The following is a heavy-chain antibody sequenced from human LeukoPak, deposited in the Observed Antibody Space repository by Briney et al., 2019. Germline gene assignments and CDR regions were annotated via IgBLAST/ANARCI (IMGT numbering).Heavy chain of an antibody. V-gene: IGHV3-74*01. Sequence: PGGSLRLSCVASEFNFFSYGVQWVRQAPGKGLVWVSRLFTDGTTTSYADSVKGRFTISRDNAKNTLYLQMNSLRAEDTAVYYCARELPREVTLDYWGQGTLVTVSP. CDR3: ARELPREVTLDY. D-gene: IGHD2-21*02. J-gene: IGHJ4*01. CDR1: EFNFFSYG. CDR2: LFTDGTTT.